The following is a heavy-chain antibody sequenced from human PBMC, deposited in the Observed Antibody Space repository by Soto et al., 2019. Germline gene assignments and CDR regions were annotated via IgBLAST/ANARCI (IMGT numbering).Heavy chain of an antibody. J-gene: IGHJ4*02. CDR1: GYTFTSYG. D-gene: IGHD4-17*01. CDR3: ASVTDDYGDYGPEY. CDR2: ISAYNGNT. V-gene: IGHV1-18*01. Sequence: QVQLVQSGAEVKKPGASVKVSCKASGYTFTSYGISWVRQAPGQGLEWMGWISAYNGNTNYAQELQGRVTMTTDTSTSTAYMELQSVSSDDTAVYYCASVTDDYGDYGPEYWGPGTLVPVSS.